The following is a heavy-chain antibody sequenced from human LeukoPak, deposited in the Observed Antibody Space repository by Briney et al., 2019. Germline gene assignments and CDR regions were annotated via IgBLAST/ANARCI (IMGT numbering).Heavy chain of an antibody. V-gene: IGHV1-2*02. Sequence: ASVKVSCKASGYTFTGYYLHWVRQAPGQGLEWMGWIDPNSGGTNYAQKFQGRVTITADESTSTGYMELSSLRSEDTAVYYCAREYYGSGGYDYWGQGTLVTVSS. CDR3: AREYYGSGGYDY. J-gene: IGHJ4*02. CDR1: GYTFTGYY. CDR2: IDPNSGGT. D-gene: IGHD3-10*01.